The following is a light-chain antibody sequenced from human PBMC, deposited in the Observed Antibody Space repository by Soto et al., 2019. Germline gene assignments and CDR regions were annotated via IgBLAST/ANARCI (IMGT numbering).Light chain of an antibody. V-gene: IGKV1-5*01. Sequence: DIQLTQSPSTLSASVGDRVTITCRASQSVCIWLAWYQQKPGRAPKLLIFDGTDLETGVPSRFSGDGSGTEFTLTISSLQPDEFATYYCQQCSVKSFTFGQGTKVEI. CDR1: QSVCIW. CDR3: QQCSVKSFT. J-gene: IGKJ2*01. CDR2: DGT.